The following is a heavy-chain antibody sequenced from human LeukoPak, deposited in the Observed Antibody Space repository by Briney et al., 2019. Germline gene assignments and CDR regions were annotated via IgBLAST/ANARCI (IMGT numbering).Heavy chain of an antibody. CDR2: IKGSDK. Sequence: GGSLRLSCVGSGFTFSNYWMNWVRQAPGKGLEWVANIKGSDKGHVDSVKGRFSVSRDDARSSLYLQMDSLRAEDTAAYYCARDVDWNYDLWGQGTVVRVSS. J-gene: IGHJ4*02. D-gene: IGHD1-7*01. CDR1: GFTFSNYW. CDR3: ARDVDWNYDL. V-gene: IGHV3-7*01.